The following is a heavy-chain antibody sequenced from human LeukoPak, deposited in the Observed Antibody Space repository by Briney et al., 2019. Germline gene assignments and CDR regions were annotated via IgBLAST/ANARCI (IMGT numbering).Heavy chain of an antibody. V-gene: IGHV4-39*01. J-gene: IGHJ4*02. CDR1: GGSISSSSYY. CDR2: IYYSGST. CDR3: ARTTSSSWYLY. Sequence: PSETPSLTRTVSGGSISSSSYYWGWIRQPPGKGLEWIGSIYYSGSTYYNPSLKSRVTISVDTSKNQFSLKLSSVTAADTAVYYCARTTSSSWYLYWGQGTLVTVSS. D-gene: IGHD6-13*01.